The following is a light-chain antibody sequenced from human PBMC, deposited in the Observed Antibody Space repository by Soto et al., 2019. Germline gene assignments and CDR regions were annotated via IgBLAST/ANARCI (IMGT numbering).Light chain of an antibody. CDR2: RNN. Sequence: QSVLTQPPSASGTPGQRVTISCSGSSSNIGSNYVYWYQQLPGTAPKLLIYRNNQRPSGVPDRFSGSKSGTSASLAISGLRSEDEADYYCAVWDDSLSVGVFGTGTKVTVL. CDR3: AVWDDSLSVGV. V-gene: IGLV1-47*01. J-gene: IGLJ1*01. CDR1: SSNIGSNY.